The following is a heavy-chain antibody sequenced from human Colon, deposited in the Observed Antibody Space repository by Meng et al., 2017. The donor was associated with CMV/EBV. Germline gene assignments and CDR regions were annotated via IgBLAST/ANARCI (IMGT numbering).Heavy chain of an antibody. CDR3: ASHSSYVWGSHH. V-gene: IGHV1-2*02. CDR1: GYSFTGYY. CDR2: MDPTTGRT. D-gene: IGHD3-16*01. Sequence: QVQLVQSGGEVRMPGASVKVSCKASGYSFTGYYIHWVRQAPGQGLEWMGWMDPTTGRTDYAQKFQGTVTMTRDTSISTAYLELSRLTSDDTAVYYCASHSSYVWGSHHWGQGTLVTVSS. J-gene: IGHJ1*01.